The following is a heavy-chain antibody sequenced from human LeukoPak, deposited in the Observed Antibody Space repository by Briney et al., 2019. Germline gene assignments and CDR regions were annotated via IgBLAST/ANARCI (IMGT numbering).Heavy chain of an antibody. D-gene: IGHD4-17*01. CDR1: GGSISSSNW. J-gene: IGHJ4*02. CDR3: ARAVTVTTRGPHIDY. Sequence: PSGTLSLTCAVSGGSISSSNWWSWVRQPAGKGLEWIGEIYHSGSTNYNPSLKSRVTISVDKSKNQFSLKLSSVTAADTAVYYCARAVTVTTRGPHIDYWGQGTLVTVSS. CDR2: IYHSGST. V-gene: IGHV4-4*02.